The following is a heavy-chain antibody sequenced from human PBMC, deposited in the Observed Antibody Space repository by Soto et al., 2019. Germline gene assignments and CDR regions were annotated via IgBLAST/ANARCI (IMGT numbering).Heavy chain of an antibody. D-gene: IGHD6-13*01. V-gene: IGHV1-58*02. J-gene: IGHJ6*03. CDR2: IVVGSGNT. CDR1: GFAFTSSA. Sequence: SVKVSCKTSGFAFTSSAMQWVRQARGQRLEWIGWIVVGSGNTNYAQKFQERVTITRDMSTSTAYMELSSLRSEDTAVYYCAAELAAAGHYYYYMDVWGKGTTVTVSS. CDR3: AAELAAAGHYYYYMDV.